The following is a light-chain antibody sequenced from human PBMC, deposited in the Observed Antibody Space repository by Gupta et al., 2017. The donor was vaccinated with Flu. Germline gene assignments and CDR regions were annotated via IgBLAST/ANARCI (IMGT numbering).Light chain of an antibody. Sequence: QSVLTQSPSVSAAPGQKVTIPCSGTSSNIGGNYVSWYLQLPGTAPKLLIFSNDKRPSGIPDRFSASKSGASATLDISGLQTGDEADYYCGVWDSSRTTFVFGAGTKVTVL. CDR2: SND. CDR1: SSNIGGNY. CDR3: GVWDSSRTTFV. J-gene: IGLJ1*01. V-gene: IGLV1-51*01.